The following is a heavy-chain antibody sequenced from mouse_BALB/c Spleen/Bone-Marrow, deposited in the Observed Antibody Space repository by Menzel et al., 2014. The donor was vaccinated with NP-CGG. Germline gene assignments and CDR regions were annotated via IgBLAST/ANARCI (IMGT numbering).Heavy chain of an antibody. J-gene: IGHJ3*01. CDR1: GYTFTSYY. V-gene: IGHV1S81*02. CDR2: INPSNGGT. Sequence: GAELVKPGASVKLSCKSSGYTFTSYYMYWVKQRPGQGLEWIGGINPSNGGTNFNEKFKSKATLTVDKSSSTAYMQLSSLTSEDSAVYYCTREGAFFAYWGQGTLVTVSA. CDR3: TREGAFFAY.